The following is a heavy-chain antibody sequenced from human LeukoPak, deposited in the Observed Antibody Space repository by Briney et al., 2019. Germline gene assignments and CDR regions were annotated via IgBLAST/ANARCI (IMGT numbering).Heavy chain of an antibody. J-gene: IGHJ5*02. V-gene: IGHV3-30*02. CDR2: VKHDGISK. Sequence: GGSLRLSCAGSGFAFNIYGLHWIRQAPGEGLEWVAFVKHDGISKYYADSVKGRFSISRDNSANTLFLEMNSLRPDDMAVYYCANKLTSSRRFEHWGQGTLVTVSS. D-gene: IGHD1-14*01. CDR1: GFAFNIYG. CDR3: ANKLTSSRRFEH.